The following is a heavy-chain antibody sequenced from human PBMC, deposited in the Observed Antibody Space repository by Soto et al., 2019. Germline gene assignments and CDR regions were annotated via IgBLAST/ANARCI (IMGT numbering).Heavy chain of an antibody. D-gene: IGHD5-12*01. CDR3: AREGSGYNF. CDR2: IVPVFGRP. J-gene: IGHJ4*02. CDR1: GGSFSNFG. V-gene: IGHV1-69*13. Sequence: GASVKVSFKASGGSFSNFGISWLRHAPGQGLEWMGGIVPVFGRPNYAQRFRGRLTITADESTSTGYMELISLRSDDTAVYYCAREGSGYNFWGQGTQVTVSS.